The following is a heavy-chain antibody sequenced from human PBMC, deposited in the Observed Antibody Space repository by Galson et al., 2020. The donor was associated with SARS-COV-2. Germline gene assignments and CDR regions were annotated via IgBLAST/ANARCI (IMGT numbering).Heavy chain of an antibody. CDR3: AREMIIAAAGPFDY. CDR2: ISYDGSNK. CDR1: GFTFSSYA. J-gene: IGHJ4*02. D-gene: IGHD6-13*01. V-gene: IGHV3-30-3*01. Sequence: PGGSLRLSCAASGFTFSSYAMHWVRQAPGKGLEWVAVISYDGSNKYYADSVKGRFTISRDNSKNTLYLQMNSLRAEDTAVYYCAREMIIAAAGPFDYWGQGTLVTVSS.